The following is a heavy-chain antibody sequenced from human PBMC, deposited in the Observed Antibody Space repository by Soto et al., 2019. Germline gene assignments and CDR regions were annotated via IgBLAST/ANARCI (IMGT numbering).Heavy chain of an antibody. CDR1: GYTLTELS. Sequence: ASVKVSCKVSGYTLTELSMHWVRQAPGKGLEWMGGFDPEDGETIYAQKCQGRGTMTEDRSTDTGYMELSSMRSEDTAVYYCATLSNDFWSGPNNWFDPCGQGPLVTVSS. CDR2: FDPEDGET. V-gene: IGHV1-24*01. D-gene: IGHD3-3*01. CDR3: ATLSNDFWSGPNNWFDP. J-gene: IGHJ5*02.